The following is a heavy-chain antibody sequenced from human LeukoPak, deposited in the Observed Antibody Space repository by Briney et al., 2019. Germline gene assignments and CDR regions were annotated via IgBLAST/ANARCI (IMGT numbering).Heavy chain of an antibody. Sequence: GGSLRLSCAASGFTVSTNYMSWVRQAPGKGLEWVSVISSGGTPYYADSVKGRFTISRDSSENTLYLQMHSLRAEDTAVYYCAGGGAGYALDYWGQGTLVTVSS. J-gene: IGHJ4*02. CDR3: AGGGAGYALDY. CDR2: ISSGGTP. V-gene: IGHV3-66*02. D-gene: IGHD5-12*01. CDR1: GFTVSTNY.